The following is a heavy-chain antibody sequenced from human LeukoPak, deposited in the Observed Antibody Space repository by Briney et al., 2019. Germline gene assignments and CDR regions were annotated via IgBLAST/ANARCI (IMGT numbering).Heavy chain of an antibody. CDR2: IYYSGST. Sequence: SETLSLTCTLSGGSLRSHYWSWIRQPPGKALEWLGHIYYSGSTTYSPSLKSRLTISVDTSRNQFSLSLISVTAADTAVYYCARGGQLAVPDPFDSWGQGTLVTVSS. D-gene: IGHD6-19*01. CDR3: ARGGQLAVPDPFDS. V-gene: IGHV4-59*11. J-gene: IGHJ4*02. CDR1: GGSLRSHY.